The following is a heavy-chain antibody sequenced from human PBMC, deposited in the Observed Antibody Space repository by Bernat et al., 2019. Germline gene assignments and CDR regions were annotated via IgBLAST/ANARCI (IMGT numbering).Heavy chain of an antibody. D-gene: IGHD6-19*01. CDR3: ARVHKYSSGYGMDV. CDR1: GFTFSDHY. CDR2: ISITSGYT. J-gene: IGHJ6*02. V-gene: IGHV3-11*06. Sequence: QVQLVESGGGSVKSGGSLRLSCLASGFTFSDHYMSWVRQAPGKGLGWISYISITSGYTKYADFVKGRFNIIRDNAKNSLYLQMNSMRAEDTAVYYCARVHKYSSGYGMDVWGQGTTVTVSS.